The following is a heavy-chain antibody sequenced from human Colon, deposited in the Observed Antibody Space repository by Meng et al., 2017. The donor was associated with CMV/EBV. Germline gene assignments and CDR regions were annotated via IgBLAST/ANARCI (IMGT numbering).Heavy chain of an antibody. CDR1: GGSMSGYY. V-gene: IGHV4-59*01. D-gene: IGHD3-3*01. CDR2: IFDRGSV. CDR3: ARGNDFWSGSVYYHYFDL. J-gene: IGHJ2*01. Sequence: SETLSLTCDVSGGSMSGYYWSWLRQPPGKELEWIGFIFDRGSVNYNPSLQSRLTMSADTSNNQFFLNLTSVTAADTAVYYCARGNDFWSGSVYYHYFDLWGRGTRVTVSS.